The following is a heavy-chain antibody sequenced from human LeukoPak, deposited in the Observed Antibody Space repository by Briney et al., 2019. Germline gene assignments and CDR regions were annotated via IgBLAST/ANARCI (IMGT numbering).Heavy chain of an antibody. CDR2: ISAYNGNT. CDR3: ARAPPNSYYGSGSYLLGY. V-gene: IGHV1-18*01. J-gene: IGHJ4*02. Sequence: GASVKVSCKASGYTFTSYGISWVRQAPGQGLEWMGWISAYNGNTNYAQKLQGRVTMTTDTSTSTAYMELRSLRSDDTAVYYCARAPPNSYYGSGSYLLGYWGQGTLVTVSS. D-gene: IGHD3-10*01. CDR1: GYTFTSYG.